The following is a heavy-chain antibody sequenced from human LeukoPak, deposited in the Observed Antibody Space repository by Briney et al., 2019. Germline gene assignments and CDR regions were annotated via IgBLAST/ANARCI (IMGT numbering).Heavy chain of an antibody. Sequence: ASVKVSCTASGYTFTSYGISWVRQAPGQGLEWMGWISAYNGNTNYAQKLQGRVTMTTDTSTSTAYMELRSLRSDDMAVYYCARDQSYYDILTGYSKLLDYWGQGTLVTVSS. CDR2: ISAYNGNT. V-gene: IGHV1-18*03. J-gene: IGHJ4*02. D-gene: IGHD3-9*01. CDR1: GYTFTSYG. CDR3: ARDQSYYDILTGYSKLLDY.